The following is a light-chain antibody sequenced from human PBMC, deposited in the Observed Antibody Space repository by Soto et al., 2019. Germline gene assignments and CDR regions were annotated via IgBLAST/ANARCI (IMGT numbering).Light chain of an antibody. Sequence: QSVLTQPASVSGSPGQSITISCTGTSSDVGGYDYVSWYQQHPGEAPKLVICEVSNRPSGVSDRFSGSKSGNTASLTISGLQAEDEADYYCSSYTTSTSVLFGGGTKLTVL. CDR3: SSYTTSTSVL. V-gene: IGLV2-14*01. J-gene: IGLJ2*01. CDR1: SSDVGGYDY. CDR2: EVS.